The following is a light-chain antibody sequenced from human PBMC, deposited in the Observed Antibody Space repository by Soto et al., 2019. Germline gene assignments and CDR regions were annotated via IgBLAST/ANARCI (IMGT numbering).Light chain of an antibody. J-gene: IGLJ1*01. CDR3: CSYRSTTTYV. CDR1: SGDVGGYNY. Sequence: QSVLTQPASVSGSPGQSITISCTGTSGDVGGYNYVSWYQQHPGKAPQVIMYDVNHRPTGVSNRFSGSKSGNTASLSISGLQTEDEADYYCCSYRSTTTYVFGTGTKVTVL. V-gene: IGLV2-14*03. CDR2: DVN.